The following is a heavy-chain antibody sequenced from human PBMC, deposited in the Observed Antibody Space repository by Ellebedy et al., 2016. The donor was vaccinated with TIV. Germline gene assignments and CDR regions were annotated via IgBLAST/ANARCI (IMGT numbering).Heavy chain of an antibody. CDR3: AKVDPRYGVAPFDS. D-gene: IGHD3-3*01. CDR1: GFTFSSFG. CDR2: VSRDGNK. V-gene: IGHV3-30*18. Sequence: GESLKISCAASGFTFSSFGMHWVRQAPGKGLEWVALVSRDGNKYYAESVKGRFTVSRDNSKNTLNLQMNSLRAEDSAVYYCAKVDPRYGVAPFDSWGQGTLVIVSS. J-gene: IGHJ4*02.